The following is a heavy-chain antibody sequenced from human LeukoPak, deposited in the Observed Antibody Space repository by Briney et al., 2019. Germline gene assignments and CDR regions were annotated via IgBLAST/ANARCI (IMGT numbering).Heavy chain of an antibody. CDR2: ISSSGSTI. CDR1: GFTFSDYY. J-gene: IGHJ4*02. CDR3: AREGEAAAGSFDY. V-gene: IGHV3-11*04. Sequence: PGGSLRLSCAASGFTFSDYYMSWIRQAPGKGLEWVSYISSSGSTIYYADSVKGRFTISRDNSKNTLYLQMNSLRAEDTAVYYCAREGEAAAGSFDYWGQGNLVTVSS. D-gene: IGHD6-13*01.